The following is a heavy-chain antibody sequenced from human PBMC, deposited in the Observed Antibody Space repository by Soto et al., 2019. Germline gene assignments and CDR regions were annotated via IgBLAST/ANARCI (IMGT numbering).Heavy chain of an antibody. V-gene: IGHV4-30-4*01. J-gene: IGHJ2*01. CDR2: IYYSGTT. D-gene: IGHD5-12*01. Sequence: QVLLQESGPGLVKPSQTLSLTCTVSGGSINNADYYWSWLRQPPGKGPEWIGYIYYSGTTYYNPSLKSRVTISVDTSKNQFSLKLSSMTAADTAVYYCARDLRPNGYVDRGWYFDLWGRGTLVTVSS. CDR1: GGSINNADYY. CDR3: ARDLRPNGYVDRGWYFDL.